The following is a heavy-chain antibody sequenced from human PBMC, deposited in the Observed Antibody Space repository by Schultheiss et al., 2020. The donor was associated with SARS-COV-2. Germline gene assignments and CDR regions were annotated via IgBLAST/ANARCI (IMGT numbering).Heavy chain of an antibody. CDR2: INHSGST. CDR3: AKDLRPYSNYAYYMDV. J-gene: IGHJ6*03. CDR1: GGSFSGYY. D-gene: IGHD4-11*01. Sequence: SQTLSLTCAVYGGSFSGYYWSWIRQPPGKGLEWIGEINHSGSTNYNPSLKSRVTISVDTSKNQFSLKLSSVTAADTAVYYCAKDLRPYSNYAYYMDVWGKGTTVTVSS. V-gene: IGHV4-34*01.